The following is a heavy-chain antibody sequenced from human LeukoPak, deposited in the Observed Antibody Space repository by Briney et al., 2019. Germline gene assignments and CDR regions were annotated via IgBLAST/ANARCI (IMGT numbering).Heavy chain of an antibody. D-gene: IGHD3-10*01. CDR1: GFTFSSYW. V-gene: IGHV3-74*01. CDR3: ARGGVTGSGTYYVLN. CDR2: INSDGSTT. J-gene: IGHJ4*02. Sequence: GGSLRLSCAASGFTFSSYWMHWVRQVPGKGLVWVSRINSDGSTTRYADSVKGRFTISRDNAKNTVYLQMNSLRDEDTAVYYCARGGVTGSGTYYVLNRGQGTLINVSS.